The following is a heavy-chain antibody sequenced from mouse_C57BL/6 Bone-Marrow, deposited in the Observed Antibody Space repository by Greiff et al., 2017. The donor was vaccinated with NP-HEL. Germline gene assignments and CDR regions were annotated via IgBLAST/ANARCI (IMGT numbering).Heavy chain of an antibody. D-gene: IGHD1-2*01. CDR2: IDPSDSYT. CDR3: ARGHYDGEDYAMDY. J-gene: IGHJ4*01. Sequence: QVQLQQPGAELVKPGASVKLSCKASGYTFTSYWMQWVKQRPGQGLEWIGEIDPSDSYTNYNQKFKGKATLTVDTSSSTAYMQLSSLTSEDSAVYYCARGHYDGEDYAMDYWGQGTSVTVSS. CDR1: GYTFTSYW. V-gene: IGHV1-50*01.